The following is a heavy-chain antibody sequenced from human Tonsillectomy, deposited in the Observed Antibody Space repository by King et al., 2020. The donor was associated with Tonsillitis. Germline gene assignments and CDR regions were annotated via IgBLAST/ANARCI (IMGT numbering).Heavy chain of an antibody. CDR3: HGSGTDYDGLPFDF. Sequence: VQLVESGGGLVKPGGSLRLSCVGSGFTFNEAWMNWVRQAPGKGLEWVGRIKSKADGGTIDYAAPVKGRFTVSRDDSENKLDLQMGSLKTEATGVYYCHGSGTDYDGLPFDFWGQRTLVTFSS. CDR1: GFTFNEAW. CDR2: IKSKADGGTI. J-gene: IGHJ4*02. D-gene: IGHD3-10*01. V-gene: IGHV3-15*07.